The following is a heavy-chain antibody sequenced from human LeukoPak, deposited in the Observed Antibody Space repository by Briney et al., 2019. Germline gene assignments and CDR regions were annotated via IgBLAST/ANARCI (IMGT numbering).Heavy chain of an antibody. CDR2: IYYSGST. V-gene: IGHV4-39*07. D-gene: IGHD2-15*01. CDR1: GGSISSSSYY. CDR3: ARGAGVASSPMGY. Sequence: SSETLSLTCTVSGGSISSSSYYWGWIRQPPGKGLEWIGSIYYSGSTYYNPSLKSRVTISVDTSKNQFSLKLSSVTAADTAVYYCARGAGVASSPMGYWGQGTLVTVSS. J-gene: IGHJ4*02.